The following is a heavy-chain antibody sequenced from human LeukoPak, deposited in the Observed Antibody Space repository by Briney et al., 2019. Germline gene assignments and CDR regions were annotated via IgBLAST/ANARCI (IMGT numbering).Heavy chain of an antibody. D-gene: IGHD6-13*01. V-gene: IGHV3-33*01. J-gene: IGHJ3*02. CDR1: GFTFSSYG. CDR2: IWYDGSNK. CDR3: ARKHSSSGYMGAFDI. Sequence: GGSLRVYCAASGFTFSSYGMHWVRQAPGKGLEWVAVIWYDGSNKYYADSVKGRFTISRDNSKNTLYLQMNSLRAEDTAVYYCARKHSSSGYMGAFDIWGQGTMVTVSS.